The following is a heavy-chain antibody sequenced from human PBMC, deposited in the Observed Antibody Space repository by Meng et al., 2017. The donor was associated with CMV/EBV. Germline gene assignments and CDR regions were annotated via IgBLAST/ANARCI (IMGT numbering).Heavy chain of an antibody. J-gene: IGHJ3*01. V-gene: IGHV4-39*07. CDR3: AGGGDGNPPVLDAFDL. D-gene: IGHD1-14*01. Sequence: SETLSLTCTVSGGSISSSSYYWGWIRQPPGKGLEWIGSIYYSGSTYYNPSLKSRVTISVDTSKNQFSLKLSSVTAADTAVYYCAGGGDGNPPVLDAFDLWGQGTMVTVSS. CDR2: IYYSGST. CDR1: GGSISSSSYY.